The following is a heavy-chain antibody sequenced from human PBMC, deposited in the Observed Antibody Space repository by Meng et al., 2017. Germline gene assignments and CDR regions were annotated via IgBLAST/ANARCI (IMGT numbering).Heavy chain of an antibody. D-gene: IGHD5-12*01. V-gene: IGHV4-59*01. Sequence: SETLSLTCTVSGGSISSYYWSWIRQPPGKGLEWIGYIYYSGSTNYNPSLKSRVTISVDTSKNQFSLKLSSVTAADTAVYYCARGPYSGYKRNAFDIWGQGNAGHRLL. CDR3: ARGPYSGYKRNAFDI. CDR2: IYYSGST. CDR1: GGSISSYY. J-gene: IGHJ3*02.